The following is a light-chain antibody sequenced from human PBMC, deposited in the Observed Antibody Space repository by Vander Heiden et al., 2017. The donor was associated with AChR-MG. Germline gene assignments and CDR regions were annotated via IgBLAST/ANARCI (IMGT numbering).Light chain of an antibody. Sequence: VLTQSPVTLSFSPGERATLSCRASQSVSSSYLAWYQQKPGQAPRLLIYGASSRATGIPDRFSGSGSGTDFTLTISRLEPEDFAVYYCQQYGSSPVTFGGGTKVEIK. J-gene: IGKJ4*01. V-gene: IGKV3-20*01. CDR2: GAS. CDR3: QQYGSSPVT. CDR1: QSVSSSY.